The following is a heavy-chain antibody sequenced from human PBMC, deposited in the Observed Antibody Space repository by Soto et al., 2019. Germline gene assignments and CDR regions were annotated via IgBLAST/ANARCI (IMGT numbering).Heavy chain of an antibody. CDR2: IYYSGST. D-gene: IGHD2-21*02. CDR1: GGSISSYY. J-gene: IGHJ5*02. V-gene: IGHV4-59*01. Sequence: QVQLQESGPGLVKPSETLSLTCTVSGGSISSYYWSWIRQPPGKGLEWIGYIYYSGSTNYKPSLNTRVTISVDTSKNPFSLTLSSVTAAATAVYSCARFRCGGDCYYASWGQGTLVTVSS. CDR3: ARFRCGGDCYYAS.